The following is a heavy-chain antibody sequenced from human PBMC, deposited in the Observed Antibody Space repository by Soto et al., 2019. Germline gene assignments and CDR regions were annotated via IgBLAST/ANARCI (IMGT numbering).Heavy chain of an antibody. Sequence: QVQLVQSGAEVKKPGASVKVSCKASGYTFTSYGISWVRQAPGQGLEWMGWISAYNGNTNYEQKLQGRVTMTTDTSTSAAYMELRSLRSYDTAVYYCARDGYYDSSGYYWFGWYFDLWGRGTLVTVSS. CDR1: GYTFTSYG. V-gene: IGHV1-18*04. J-gene: IGHJ2*01. CDR2: ISAYNGNT. CDR3: ARDGYYDSSGYYWFGWYFDL. D-gene: IGHD3-22*01.